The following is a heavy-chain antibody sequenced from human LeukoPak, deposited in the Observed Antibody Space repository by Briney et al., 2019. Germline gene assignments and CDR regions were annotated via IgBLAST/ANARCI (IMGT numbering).Heavy chain of an antibody. CDR1: GGSISSGGYY. CDR2: IYYSGST. V-gene: IGHV4-31*03. Sequence: SQTLSLTCTVSGGSISSGGYYWSWIRQHPGKGLEWIGYIYYSGSTYYNPSLKSRVTISVDTSKNQFSLKLSSVTAADTAVYYCARHYRDYYDSSGYAKSLNWFDPWGQGTLVTVSS. CDR3: ARHYRDYYDSSGYAKSLNWFDP. J-gene: IGHJ5*02. D-gene: IGHD3-22*01.